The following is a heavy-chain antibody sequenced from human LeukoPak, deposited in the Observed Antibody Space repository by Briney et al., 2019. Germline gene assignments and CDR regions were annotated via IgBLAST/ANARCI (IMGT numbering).Heavy chain of an antibody. CDR2: ISPNSGGT. CDR1: GYTFTGYY. D-gene: IGHD3-22*01. J-gene: IGHJ4*02. CDR3: AVFGDSSGYYYLSVPQFDY. V-gene: IGHV1-2*04. Sequence: ASVKVSCKASGYTFTGYYMHWVRQAPGQGLEWMGWISPNSGGTNYAQKFQGWVTMTRDTSISTAYMELSRLRSDDTAVYYCAVFGDSSGYYYLSVPQFDYWGQGTLVTVSS.